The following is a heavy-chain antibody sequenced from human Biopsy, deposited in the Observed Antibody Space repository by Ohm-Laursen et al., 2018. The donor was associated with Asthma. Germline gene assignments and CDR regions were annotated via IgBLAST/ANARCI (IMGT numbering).Heavy chain of an antibody. CDR3: ATFPYGDYLPLDY. CDR1: GFTFSSYA. CDR2: ISGSGGST. D-gene: IGHD4-17*01. Sequence: SLRLSCAASGFTFSSYAMSWVRQAPGKGLEWVLAISGSGGSTYYADSVKGRFTISRDNSKNTLYLQMNSLRAEDTAVYYCATFPYGDYLPLDYWGQGTLVTVSS. V-gene: IGHV3-23*01. J-gene: IGHJ4*02.